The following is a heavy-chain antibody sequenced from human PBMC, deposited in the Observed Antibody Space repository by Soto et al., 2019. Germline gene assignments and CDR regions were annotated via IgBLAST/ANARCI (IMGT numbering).Heavy chain of an antibody. CDR3: ARGVRYYDILTGYIEHYYFDY. CDR2: IYYSGST. CDR1: GGSISSYY. V-gene: IGHV4-59*08. J-gene: IGHJ4*02. Sequence: QVQLQESGPGLVKPSETLSLTCTVSGGSISSYYWSWIRQPPGKGLEWIGYIYYSGSTNYNPSLKSRVTISVDTSKNQFSLKLSSVTAADTAVYYCARGVRYYDILTGYIEHYYFDYWGQGTLVTVSS. D-gene: IGHD3-9*01.